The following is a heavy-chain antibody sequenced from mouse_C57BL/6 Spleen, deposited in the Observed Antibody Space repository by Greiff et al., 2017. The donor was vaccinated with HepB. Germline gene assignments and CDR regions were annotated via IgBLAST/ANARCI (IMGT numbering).Heavy chain of an antibody. CDR1: GYTFTDYN. J-gene: IGHJ2*01. CDR3: ARLLYDYDYFDY. CDR2: INPNNGGT. V-gene: IGHV1-18*01. D-gene: IGHD2-4*01. Sequence: VQLQQSGPELVKPGASVKIPCKASGYTFTDYNMDWVKQSHGKSLEWIGDINPNNGGTIYNQKFKGKATLTVDTSSSTAYMELRSLTSEDTAVYYCARLLYDYDYFDYWGQGTTLTVSS.